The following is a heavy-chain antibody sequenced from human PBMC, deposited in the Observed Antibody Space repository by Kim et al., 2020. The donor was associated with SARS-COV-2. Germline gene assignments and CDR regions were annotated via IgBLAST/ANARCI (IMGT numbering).Heavy chain of an antibody. V-gene: IGHV3-23*01. CDR3: AKHSSRRRITMVRGVNYDDAFDI. CDR1: GFTFSSYA. Sequence: GGSLRLSCAASGFTFSSYAMSWVRQAPGKGLEWVSAISGSGGSTYYADSVKGRFTISRDNSKNTLYLQMNSLRAEDTAVYYCAKHSSRRRITMVRGVNYDDAFDIWGQGTMVTVSS. CDR2: ISGSGGST. J-gene: IGHJ3*02. D-gene: IGHD3-10*01.